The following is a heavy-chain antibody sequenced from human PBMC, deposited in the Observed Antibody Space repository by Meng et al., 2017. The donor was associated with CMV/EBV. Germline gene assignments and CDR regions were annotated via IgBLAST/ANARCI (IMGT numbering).Heavy chain of an antibody. D-gene: IGHD2-2*01. CDR1: GGSISSSSYY. V-gene: IGHV4-39*07. Sequence: SETLSLTCTVSGGSISSSSYYWGWIRQPPGKGLEWIGSIYYSGSTYYNPSLKSRVTISVDTSQNQFSLKLSSVTAADTAVYYCASDLRYCSSTSCYARGKLFDYWGQGTLVTVSS. CDR3: ASDLRYCSSTSCYARGKLFDY. CDR2: IYYSGST. J-gene: IGHJ4*02.